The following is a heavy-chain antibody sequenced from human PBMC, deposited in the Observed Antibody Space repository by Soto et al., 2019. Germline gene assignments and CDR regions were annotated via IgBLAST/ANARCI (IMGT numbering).Heavy chain of an antibody. D-gene: IGHD2-2*01. J-gene: IGHJ6*02. CDR3: XXVPDV. CDR2: IYHSGST. V-gene: IGHV4-30-2*01. Sequence: QLQLQESGSGLVKPSQTLSLTCAVSGGSISSGGYSWTWIRQPPGKGLEWIGYIYHSGSTYYNPSLKSRVTISVDRSKNQFSLKLNSVXXXXXXXXXXXXVPDVWGQGTTVTVSS. CDR1: GGSISSGGYS.